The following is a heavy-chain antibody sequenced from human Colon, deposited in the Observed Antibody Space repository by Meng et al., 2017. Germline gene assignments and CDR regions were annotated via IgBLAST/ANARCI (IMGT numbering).Heavy chain of an antibody. CDR2: VGDSGGFT. V-gene: IGHV3-23*01. D-gene: IGHD7-27*01. CDR3: AKELTGAGYFDC. CDR1: GFTFSSYG. J-gene: IGHJ4*02. Sequence: EVQLLEAGGGWVQPGGSLRLSCAGAGFTFSSYGMSWVRQAPGKGLEWVSVVGDSGGFTIYADSVKGRFTTSRDNSKNTLYLQMNSLRAEDTAVYYCAKELTGAGYFDCWGQGTLVTVSS.